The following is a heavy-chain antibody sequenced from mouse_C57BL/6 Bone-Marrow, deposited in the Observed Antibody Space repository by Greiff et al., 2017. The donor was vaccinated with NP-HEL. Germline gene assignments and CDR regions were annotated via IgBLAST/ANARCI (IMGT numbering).Heavy chain of an antibody. CDR3: ARRTTVVYFDY. J-gene: IGHJ3*01. CDR2: IYPGDGDT. CDR1: GYAFRSYW. Sequence: VQLQQSGAELVKPGASVKISCKASGYAFRSYWMNWVKQRPGKGLEWIGQIYPGDGDTNYNGKFKGKATLTADKSSSTAYMQLSSLTSEDSAVYFCARRTTVVYFDYWGQGTLVTVSA. V-gene: IGHV1-80*01. D-gene: IGHD1-1*01.